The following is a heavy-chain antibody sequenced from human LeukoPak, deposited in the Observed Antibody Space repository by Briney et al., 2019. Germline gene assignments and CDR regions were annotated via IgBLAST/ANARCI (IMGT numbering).Heavy chain of an antibody. D-gene: IGHD3-10*01. CDR3: TTDLALTMIRGVFVS. CDR1: GFRFNNAW. Sequence: GGSLRLSCAASGFRFNNAWMTWVRQAPGKGLEWVGRIKSKGDGETTDYAAPVKGRCTMSRDDPEATVYLQLNYVDTEDTAVYYCTTDLALTMIRGVFVSWGQGALVTVSS. CDR2: IKSKGDGETT. V-gene: IGHV3-15*05. J-gene: IGHJ4*02.